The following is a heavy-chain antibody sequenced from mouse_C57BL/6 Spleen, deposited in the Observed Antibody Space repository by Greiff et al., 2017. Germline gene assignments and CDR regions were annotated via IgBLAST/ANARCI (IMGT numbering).Heavy chain of an antibody. CDR1: GYTFTSYG. CDR2: IYPRSGNT. CDR3: AKNYYGSRGGNYFDY. J-gene: IGHJ2*01. D-gene: IGHD1-1*01. Sequence: QVQLQQSGAELARPGASVKLSCKASGYTFTSYGISWVKQRTGQGLEWIGEIYPRSGNTYYNEKFKGKATLTADKSSSTAYMELRSLTSEDSAVYFCAKNYYGSRGGNYFDYWGQGTTLTVSS. V-gene: IGHV1-81*01.